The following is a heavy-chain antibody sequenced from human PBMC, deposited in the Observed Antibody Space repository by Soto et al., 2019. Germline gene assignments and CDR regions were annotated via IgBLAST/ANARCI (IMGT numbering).Heavy chain of an antibody. Sequence: QVQLVESGGGLVKPGGSLRLSCAASGFTFSDYYMSWIRQAPGKGLEWVSYISSSGSTIYYADSVKGRFTISRDNAKNSLYLQMNSLRDEDTAVYYCARGIVAYYYDSSGYYRSWYFDLWGRGTLVTVSS. V-gene: IGHV3-11*01. D-gene: IGHD3-22*01. J-gene: IGHJ2*01. CDR1: GFTFSDYY. CDR3: ARGIVAYYYDSSGYYRSWYFDL. CDR2: ISSSGSTI.